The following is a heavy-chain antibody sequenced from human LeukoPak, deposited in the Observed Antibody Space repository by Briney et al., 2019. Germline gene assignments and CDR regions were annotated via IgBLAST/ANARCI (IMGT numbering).Heavy chain of an antibody. D-gene: IGHD1-20*01. J-gene: IGHJ4*02. Sequence: PGGSLRLSCVASGFTSSSYWMHWVRQAPGKGLVWVSRINSDGRTITYADSVKGRFTISRDNAKNTLYLQMNSLRAEDTAVYYCARVTVSSSEVIFDYWGQGSLVTVSS. V-gene: IGHV3-74*01. CDR2: INSDGRTI. CDR1: GFTSSSYW. CDR3: ARVTVSSSEVIFDY.